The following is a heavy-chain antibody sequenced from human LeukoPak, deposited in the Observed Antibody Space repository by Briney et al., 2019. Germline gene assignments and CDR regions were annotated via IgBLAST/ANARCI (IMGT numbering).Heavy chain of an antibody. CDR2: INHSGRT. CDR3: ARCSQSSSLYDFDH. CDR1: GGSFGDYY. J-gene: IGHJ4*02. Sequence: SETLSLTCAIYGGSFGDYYWSWIRQPPGKGLEWIGEINHSGRTTYNPSLKSRVTLSVDTSLLQFSLKLSSVTAADTAVYYCARCSQSSSLYDFDHWGQGTLVTVSS. V-gene: IGHV4-34*01. D-gene: IGHD6-13*01.